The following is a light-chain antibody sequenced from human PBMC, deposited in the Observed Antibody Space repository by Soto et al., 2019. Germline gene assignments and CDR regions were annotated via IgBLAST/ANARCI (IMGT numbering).Light chain of an antibody. CDR3: SSYAGSNNFVV. J-gene: IGLJ2*01. CDR2: EVS. CDR1: SSDVGGYNY. V-gene: IGLV2-8*01. Sequence: QSALTQPPSASGSPGQSVTISCTGTSSDVGGYNYVSWYQQHPGKAPKLMIYEVSKRPSGVPDRFSGSKSGNTASLTVSGLQDEDEADYYSSSYAGSNNFVVFGGGTKLTVL.